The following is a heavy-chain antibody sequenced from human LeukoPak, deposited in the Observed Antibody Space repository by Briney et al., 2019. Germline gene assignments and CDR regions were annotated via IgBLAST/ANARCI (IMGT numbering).Heavy chain of an antibody. CDR1: GFTLRSHA. Sequence: GGSLRLSCAASGFTLRSHAMSWVRQAPGKGLEGVSAISGSGGSTDYVDSVKGRFTISRDNSKNTLYLQMNSLRADDTAVYYCAKQMSTVTFTPFDYWGQGTLVTVSS. D-gene: IGHD3-16*01. V-gene: IGHV3-23*01. CDR3: AKQMSTVTFTPFDY. J-gene: IGHJ4*02. CDR2: ISGSGGST.